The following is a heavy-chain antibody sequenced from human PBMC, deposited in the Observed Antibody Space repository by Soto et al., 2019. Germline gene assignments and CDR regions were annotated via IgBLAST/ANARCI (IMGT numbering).Heavy chain of an antibody. V-gene: IGHV3-30*18. CDR1: GFTFSSYG. CDR2: ISYDGSNK. Sequence: GGSLRLSCAASGFTFSSYGMHWVRQAPGKGLEWVAVISYDGSNKYYADSVKGRFTISRDNSKNTLYLQMNSLRAEDTAVYYCAKVVDLFHPASYGMDVWGQGTTVTVSS. J-gene: IGHJ6*02. CDR3: AKVVDLFHPASYGMDV. D-gene: IGHD3-10*01.